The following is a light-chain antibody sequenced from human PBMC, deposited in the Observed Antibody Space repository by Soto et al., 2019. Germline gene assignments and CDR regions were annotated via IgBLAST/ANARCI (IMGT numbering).Light chain of an antibody. CDR2: EVT. CDR1: SSDIGGYNY. J-gene: IGLJ3*02. Sequence: QSVLTQPASVSESPGQSITISCTGTSSDIGGYNYVSWYQQHPGKAPKLLIYEVTDRPSGVSNRFSGSKSGNTASLTISGLQAEDEADYYCCSFTSSATVVFGGGTKLTVL. CDR3: CSFTSSATVV. V-gene: IGLV2-14*01.